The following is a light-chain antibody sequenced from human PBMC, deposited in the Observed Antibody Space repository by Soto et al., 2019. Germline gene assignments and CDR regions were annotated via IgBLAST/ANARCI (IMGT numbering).Light chain of an antibody. CDR2: NND. Sequence: QSGLTQAPSASGTPGQRVTISCSGGSSNIGINPVNWFQQLPGAAPNLLIYNNDQRPSGVPDRFSAAKSGTSASLAISGLQSEDEAVYYCAAWDDSPNSHVVFGGGTKLTVL. J-gene: IGLJ2*01. CDR1: SSNIGINP. V-gene: IGLV1-44*01. CDR3: AAWDDSPNSHVV.